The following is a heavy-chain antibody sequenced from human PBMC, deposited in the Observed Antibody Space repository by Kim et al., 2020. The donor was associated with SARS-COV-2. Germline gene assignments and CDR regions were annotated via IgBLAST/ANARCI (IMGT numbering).Heavy chain of an antibody. CDR3: ARTGGYSYGLYYYGMDV. D-gene: IGHD5-18*01. Sequence: SETLSLTCTVSGGSISSSSYYWGWIRQPPGKGLEWIGSIYYSGSTYYNSSLRCRVTISVDTSKNQFALKLSSVTAANTAVYYCARTGGYSYGLYYYGMDVWGQGTTVTVSS. CDR1: GGSISSSSYY. J-gene: IGHJ6*02. CDR2: IYYSGST. V-gene: IGHV4-39*01.